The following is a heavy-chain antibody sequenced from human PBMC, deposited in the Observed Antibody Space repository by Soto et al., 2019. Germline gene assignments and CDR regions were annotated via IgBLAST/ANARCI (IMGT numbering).Heavy chain of an antibody. CDR1: GFTVSNNY. CDR2: IYSGGTT. CDR3: ARNGWGMATVGM. Sequence: EVQLVESGGGLVQPGGSLRLSCAASGFTVSNNYMIWFRLPPGKGLEWVSLIYSGGTTYYADSVKGRFTISRDNSKNTLYLQMNSLRFEDTAVYYCARNGWGMATVGMWGPGTLVTVSS. J-gene: IGHJ4*02. D-gene: IGHD5-12*01. V-gene: IGHV3-53*01.